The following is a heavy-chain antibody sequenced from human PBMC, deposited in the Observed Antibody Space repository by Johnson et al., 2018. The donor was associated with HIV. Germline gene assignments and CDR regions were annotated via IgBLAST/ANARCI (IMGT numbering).Heavy chain of an antibody. Sequence: QVQLVESGGGVVQPGGSLRLSCAASVFSFSNYGMHWVRQEPGKGLEWVAFIRYDGNDKYYADSVKGRFTISRDNSKNTLYLQMNSLRAEDTAVYYCAKVGSSSCYARTRLCAFDIWGQGTMVTVSS. CDR2: IRYDGNDK. CDR1: VFSFSNYG. CDR3: AKVGSSSCYARTRLCAFDI. V-gene: IGHV3-30*02. J-gene: IGHJ3*02. D-gene: IGHD2-2*01.